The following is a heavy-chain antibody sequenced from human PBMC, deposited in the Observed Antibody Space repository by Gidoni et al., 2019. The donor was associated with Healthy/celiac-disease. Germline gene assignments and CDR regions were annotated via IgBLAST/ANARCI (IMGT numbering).Heavy chain of an antibody. CDR1: GFTFRSYA. CDR3: ARDRYYGGKSYFDY. CDR2: ISYDGSNK. V-gene: IGHV3-30*04. J-gene: IGHJ4*02. Sequence: QVQLVESGGGVVQPGRSLRLSCAASGFTFRSYAMHWVRQAPGKGLEWVAVISYDGSNKYYADSVKGRFTISRDNSKNTLYLQMNSLRAEDTAVYYCARDRYYGGKSYFDYWGQGTLVTVSS. D-gene: IGHD4-17*01.